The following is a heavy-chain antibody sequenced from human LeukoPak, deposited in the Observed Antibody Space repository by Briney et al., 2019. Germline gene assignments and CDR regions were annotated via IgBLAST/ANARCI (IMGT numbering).Heavy chain of an antibody. V-gene: IGHV4-31*03. CDR2: ICYSGST. Sequence: SETLSLTCTVSGGSISSGGYYWSWIRQHPEKSLEWIGYICYSGSTYYNPSLKSRVTISVDTSKNQFSLKLSSVTAADTAVYYCARWAWVAVAGTFDYWGQGTLVTVSS. CDR3: ARWAWVAVAGTFDY. D-gene: IGHD6-19*01. J-gene: IGHJ4*02. CDR1: GGSISSGGYY.